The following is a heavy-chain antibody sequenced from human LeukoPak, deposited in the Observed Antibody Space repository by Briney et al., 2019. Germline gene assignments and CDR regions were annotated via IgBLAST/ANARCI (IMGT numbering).Heavy chain of an antibody. CDR2: INTYNGNP. CDR3: ARARSGWPHDAFDI. V-gene: IGHV7-4-1*02. Sequence: ASVKVSCKASGYTFSSYAMNWVRQAPGQGLEFMGWINTYNGNPTYAQGFTGRFVFSLDTSVSTAYLQISSLKAEDTAVYYCARARSGWPHDAFDIWGQGTMVTVSS. D-gene: IGHD6-19*01. CDR1: GYTFSSYA. J-gene: IGHJ3*02.